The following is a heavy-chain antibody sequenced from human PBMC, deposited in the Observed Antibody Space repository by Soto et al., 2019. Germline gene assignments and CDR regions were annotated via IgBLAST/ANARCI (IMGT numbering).Heavy chain of an antibody. CDR3: AKFFVETGSNSGWPWSFHY. V-gene: IGHV3-23*01. CDR2: ISGSGGTT. D-gene: IGHD6-25*01. Sequence: EVQLLESGGGLAQPGRSLRLSCAASGFTFSNYAMRWVRQAPGQGLDWVSAISGSGGTTYYADSVKGRFTISRDNSKNPLFLQMNSLRAEDAAVYYCAKFFVETGSNSGWPWSFHYWGQGTLVTVSS. J-gene: IGHJ4*02. CDR1: GFTFSNYA.